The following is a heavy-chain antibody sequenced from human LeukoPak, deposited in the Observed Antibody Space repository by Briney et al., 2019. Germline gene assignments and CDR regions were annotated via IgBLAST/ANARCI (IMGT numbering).Heavy chain of an antibody. CDR1: GFTFSSYA. CDR2: ISYDGSNK. D-gene: IGHD2-21*01. CDR3: ARAAPYSQGAFDI. J-gene: IGHJ3*02. Sequence: PGGSLRLSCAASGFTFSSYAMHWVRQAPGKGLEWVAVISYDGSNKYYADSVKGRFTISRDNSKNTLYLQMNSLRAEDTAVYYCARAAPYSQGAFDIWGQGTMVTVYS. V-gene: IGHV3-30-3*01.